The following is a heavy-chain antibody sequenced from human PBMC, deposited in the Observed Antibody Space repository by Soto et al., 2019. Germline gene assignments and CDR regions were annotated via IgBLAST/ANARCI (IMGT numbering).Heavy chain of an antibody. Sequence: QLQLQESGPGLVKPSETLSLTCTVSGGSISSNSYYWAWIRQPPGKGRVWIGNIYYSGTTYYNPSIKSLVTISVDTSKNQFSLKLSSVTAADTAVYYCARHKGGYYSGVDVWGQGTTVTVSS. CDR2: IYYSGTT. V-gene: IGHV4-39*01. CDR3: ARHKGGYYSGVDV. J-gene: IGHJ6*02. CDR1: GGSISSNSYY. D-gene: IGHD3-16*01.